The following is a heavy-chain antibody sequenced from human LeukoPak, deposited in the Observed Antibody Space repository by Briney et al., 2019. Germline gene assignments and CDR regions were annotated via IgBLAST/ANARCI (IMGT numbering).Heavy chain of an antibody. Sequence: GGSLRLSCAAFGFTFSSYWMSWVRQAPGKGLEWVANIKQDGSEKYYVDSVKGRFTISRDNAKNSLYLQMNSLRDEDTAVYYCARDSHWGFDYWGQGTLVTVSS. J-gene: IGHJ4*02. CDR2: IKQDGSEK. CDR1: GFTFSSYW. V-gene: IGHV3-7*01. D-gene: IGHD7-27*01. CDR3: ARDSHWGFDY.